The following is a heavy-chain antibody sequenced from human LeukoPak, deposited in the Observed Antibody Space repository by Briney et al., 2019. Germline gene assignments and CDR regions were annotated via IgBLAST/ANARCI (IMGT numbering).Heavy chain of an antibody. CDR2: INPKTGGT. J-gene: IGHJ4*02. D-gene: IGHD3-22*01. V-gene: IGHV1-2*02. CDR3: ARGTYYYDSSGYHDQPDSGDY. CDR1: GFTFTGYY. Sequence: ASVKVSCKASGFTFTGYYIHWVRQAPGQGLEWVGWINPKTGGTNYAQKFQGRVTMTRNTSISTAYMELSSLRSEDTAVYYCARGTYYYDSSGYHDQPDSGDYWGQGTLVTVSS.